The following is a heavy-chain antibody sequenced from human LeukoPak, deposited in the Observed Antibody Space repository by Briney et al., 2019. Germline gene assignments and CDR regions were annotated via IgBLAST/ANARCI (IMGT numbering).Heavy chain of an antibody. Sequence: GGSLRLSCAASGFTFSFSAVHWVRQASGKGLEWVGRIRSKANSYATAYTASVQGRFTISRDDSKNTAYLLMNSLKTEDTAVYYCTTETSLYYFDYWGQGTLVSVSS. J-gene: IGHJ4*02. CDR3: TTETSLYYFDY. CDR1: GFTFSFSA. V-gene: IGHV3-73*01. D-gene: IGHD2-2*02. CDR2: IRSKANSYAT.